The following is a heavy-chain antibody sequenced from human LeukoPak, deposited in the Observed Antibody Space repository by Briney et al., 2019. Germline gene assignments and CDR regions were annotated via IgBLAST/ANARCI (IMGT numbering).Heavy chain of an antibody. D-gene: IGHD2-15*01. CDR2: IYYSGST. CDR1: GGSISSGGYY. Sequence: SETLSLTCTVSGGSISSGGYYWSWIRQHPGKGLEWIGYIYYSGSTYYNPSLKSRVTISVDTSKNQFSLKLSSVTPADTAVYYCARAGYCSGVSCYRLDYWGQGTLVTVSS. V-gene: IGHV4-31*03. J-gene: IGHJ4*02. CDR3: ARAGYCSGVSCYRLDY.